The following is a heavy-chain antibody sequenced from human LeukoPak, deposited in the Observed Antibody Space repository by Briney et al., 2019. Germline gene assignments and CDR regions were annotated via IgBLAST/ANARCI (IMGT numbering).Heavy chain of an antibody. D-gene: IGHD2-2*01. CDR2: ISGSGGST. CDR1: GFTFSSYV. V-gene: IGHV3-23*01. CDR3: TRTRGCSSTSCYADY. J-gene: IGHJ4*02. Sequence: GGSLRLSCAASGFTFSSYVMSWVRQAPGKGLEWVSAISGSGGSTYYADSVKGRFTISRDNSKNTLYLQMNSLRAEDTALYYCTRTRGCSSTSCYADYWGQGTLVTVSS.